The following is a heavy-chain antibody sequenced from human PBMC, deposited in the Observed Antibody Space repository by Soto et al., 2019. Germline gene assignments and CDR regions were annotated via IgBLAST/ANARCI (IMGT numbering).Heavy chain of an antibody. CDR2: IYYSGST. CDR1: GGSISSYY. Sequence: QLQLQESGPGLVKPSETLSLTCTVSGGSISSYYWGWIRRPPGKGLEWIGSIYYSGSTYYNPSLKSRVTISVDTSTNQFSLQLSSVTAADTAVYYCARRWGYSFDYWGQGTLVTVSS. CDR3: ARRWGYSFDY. D-gene: IGHD7-27*01. V-gene: IGHV4-39*01. J-gene: IGHJ4*02.